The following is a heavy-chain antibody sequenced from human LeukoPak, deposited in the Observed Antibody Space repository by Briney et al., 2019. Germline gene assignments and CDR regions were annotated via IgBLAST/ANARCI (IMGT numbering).Heavy chain of an antibody. CDR3: ARSPMVRGVTTFDY. CDR2: IFYSGST. V-gene: IGHV4-59*01. CDR1: GGSISTYY. D-gene: IGHD3-10*01. Sequence: SETLSLTCTVSGGSISTYYWSWIRQPPGKGLEWIGYIFYSGSTNYNPFLKSRVTISVDTSKNQFSLKLSSVTAADTAVYYCARSPMVRGVTTFDYWDQGTLVTVSS. J-gene: IGHJ4*02.